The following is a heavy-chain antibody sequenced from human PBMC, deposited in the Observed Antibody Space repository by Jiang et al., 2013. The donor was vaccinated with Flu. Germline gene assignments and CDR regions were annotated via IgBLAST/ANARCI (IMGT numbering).Heavy chain of an antibody. CDR2: IYYSGST. CDR3: ARHPPSGTMIIWGWVDY. D-gene: IGHD3-22*01. Sequence: EWIGSIYYSGSTYYNPSLKSRVTISVDTSKNQFSLKLSSVTAADTAVYYCARHPPSGTMIIWGWVDYWGQGTLVTVSS. J-gene: IGHJ4*02. V-gene: IGHV4-39*01.